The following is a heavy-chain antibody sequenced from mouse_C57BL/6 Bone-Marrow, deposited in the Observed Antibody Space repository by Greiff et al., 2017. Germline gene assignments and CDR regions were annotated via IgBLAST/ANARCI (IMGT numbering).Heavy chain of an antibody. CDR1: GYTFPNYW. J-gene: IGHJ2*01. Sequence: VQRVESGAELVRPGTSVKMSCKASGYTFPNYWIGWAKPRPGHGLEWIGDIYPGGGYTNYTEKFKSKATLTADKSSSTAYMQFSSLTSEYSSIYYCARAGDGYPFFDYWGQGTTHTVSS. CDR3: ARAGDGYPFFDY. CDR2: IYPGGGYT. V-gene: IGHV1-63*01. D-gene: IGHD2-3*01.